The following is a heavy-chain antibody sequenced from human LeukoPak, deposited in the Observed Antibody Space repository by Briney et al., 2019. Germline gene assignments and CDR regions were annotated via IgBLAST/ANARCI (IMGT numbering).Heavy chain of an antibody. D-gene: IGHD6-19*01. J-gene: IGHJ4*02. CDR1: GFPFSVFE. CDR2: IGSSGTTR. CDR3: ALLAVASDFDY. V-gene: IGHV3-48*03. Sequence: GGSLRLSCAVSGFPFSVFEMNWVRQAPGKGLEWVSNIGSSGTTRYYADSVKGRFSISRDNAKNSLNLQMNSLRVEDTGVYYCALLAVASDFDYWGQGALVTVSS.